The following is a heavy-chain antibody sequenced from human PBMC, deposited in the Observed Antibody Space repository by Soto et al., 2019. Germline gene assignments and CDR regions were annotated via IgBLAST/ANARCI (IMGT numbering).Heavy chain of an antibody. V-gene: IGHV1-18*01. Sequence: ASVKVSCKASGYTFTSYGISWVRQAPGQGLEWMGGISPYYGNANYAQKFQGRVTITTDESTSTAYMELSSLRSEDTAVYYCARDYYDRYYYGMDVWGQGTTVTVSS. J-gene: IGHJ6*02. CDR1: GYTFTSYG. D-gene: IGHD3-22*01. CDR2: ISPYYGNA. CDR3: ARDYYDRYYYGMDV.